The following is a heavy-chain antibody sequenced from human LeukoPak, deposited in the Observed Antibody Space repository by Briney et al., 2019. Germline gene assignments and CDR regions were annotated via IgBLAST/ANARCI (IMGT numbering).Heavy chain of an antibody. V-gene: IGHV3-7*01. Sequence: GGSLRLSCAASGFTFSNYWMGWVRQAPGKGLEWVANIKPDGSEKYYVDSVKGRFTISRDNAKNSLILQMGSLRAEDTAVYYCARDPTTSQGSDAFDIWGQGTRVTVS. D-gene: IGHD1-1*01. CDR2: IKPDGSEK. CDR1: GFTFSNYW. J-gene: IGHJ3*02. CDR3: ARDPTTSQGSDAFDI.